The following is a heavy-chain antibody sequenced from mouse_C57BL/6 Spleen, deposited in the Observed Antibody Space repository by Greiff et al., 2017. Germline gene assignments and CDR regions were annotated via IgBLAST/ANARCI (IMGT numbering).Heavy chain of an antibody. CDR3: ARKGTVDYFDY. CDR1: GFSLTSYG. Sequence: QVQLKESGPGLVQPSQSLSITCTVSGFSLTSYGVHWVRQSPGKGLEWLGVIWSGGSTDYNAAFISRLSISKDNSKSQVFFKMNSQQADDTAIYYCARKGTVDYFDYWGQGTTLTVSS. V-gene: IGHV2-2*01. J-gene: IGHJ2*01. CDR2: IWSGGST. D-gene: IGHD1-1*01.